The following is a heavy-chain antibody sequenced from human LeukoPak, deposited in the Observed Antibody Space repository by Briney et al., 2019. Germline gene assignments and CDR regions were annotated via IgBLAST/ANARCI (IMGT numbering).Heavy chain of an antibody. V-gene: IGHV3-53*01. CDR2: IYSGGST. CDR1: GFNVSSQY. CDR3: AKSFDGVVDY. Sequence: GGSLRHSCAASGFNVSSQYMSWVRQAPGKGLEWVSVIYSGGSTYYADSVKARLTISRDNTNDTLHLQSNSLRAEDTDVCYCAKSFDGVVDYWGQGNRVIVSS. D-gene: IGHD4-17*01. J-gene: IGHJ4*02.